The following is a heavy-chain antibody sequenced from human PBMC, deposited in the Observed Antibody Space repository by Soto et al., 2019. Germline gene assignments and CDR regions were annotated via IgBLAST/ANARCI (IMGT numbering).Heavy chain of an antibody. J-gene: IGHJ4*02. CDR2: IYYSGST. D-gene: IGHD1-1*01. V-gene: IGHV4-31*03. CDR1: GGSISSGGYY. Sequence: QVQLQESGPGLVKPSQTLSLTCTVSGGSISSGGYYWSWIRQHPGKGLEWIGYIYYSGSTYYNPSLKCRFSISVNTSKNQFSLKLSSVNAADTALYYCSRRYSDAQYWGQGTLVTVSS. CDR3: SRRYSDAQY.